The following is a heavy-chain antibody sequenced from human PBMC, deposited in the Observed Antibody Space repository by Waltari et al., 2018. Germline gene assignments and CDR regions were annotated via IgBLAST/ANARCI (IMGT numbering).Heavy chain of an antibody. CDR3: AKRLEVGATRPFGY. D-gene: IGHD1-26*01. CDR1: GFTFSSYG. Sequence: QVQLVESGGGVVQPGGSLRLSCAASGFTFSSYGMHWVRPAPGKGLEWVAFIRYDGSNKYYADSVKGRFTISRDNSKNTLYLQMNSLRAEDTAVYYCAKRLEVGATRPFGYWGQGTLVTVSS. J-gene: IGHJ4*02. CDR2: IRYDGSNK. V-gene: IGHV3-30*02.